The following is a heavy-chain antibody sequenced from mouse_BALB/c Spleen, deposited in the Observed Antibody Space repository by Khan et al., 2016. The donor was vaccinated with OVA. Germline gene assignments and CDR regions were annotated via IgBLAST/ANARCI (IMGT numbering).Heavy chain of an antibody. CDR1: SFSLTGYG. Sequence: QVQLKVSGPGLVAPSQSLSITCPVSSFSLTGYGVNWVRQPPGKGREWLGMRWGDGSTDYNSGLKSRLSISKDNSKSQVFLKMIILQTDDPARYFCTRELRLGGVAYWGLGTLVTVSA. D-gene: IGHD1-2*01. CDR2: RWGDGST. CDR3: TRELRLGGVAY. V-gene: IGHV2-6-7*01. J-gene: IGHJ3*01.